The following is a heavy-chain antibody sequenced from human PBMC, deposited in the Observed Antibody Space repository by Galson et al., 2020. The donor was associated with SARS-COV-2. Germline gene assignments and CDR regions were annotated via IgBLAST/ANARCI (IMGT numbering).Heavy chain of an antibody. J-gene: IGHJ4*02. CDR2: IRWNSGSI. CDR3: AKDTYYDSSGSFDY. D-gene: IGHD3-22*01. CDR1: GFTFDDYA. V-gene: IGHV3-9*01. Sequence: SLKISCAASGFTFDDYAMHWVRQAPGKGLEWVSGIRWNSGSIGYADSVKGRFTISRDNAKNSLYLQMNSLRAEDTALYYCAKDTYYDSSGSFDYCGQGTLVTVSS.